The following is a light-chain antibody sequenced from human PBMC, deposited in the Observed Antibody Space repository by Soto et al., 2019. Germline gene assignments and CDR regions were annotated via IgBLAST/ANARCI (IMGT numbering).Light chain of an antibody. CDR2: LNSDGSH. CDR3: QTWGTGVQV. J-gene: IGLJ2*01. Sequence: QPVLTQSPSASASLGASVKLTCTLSSGHSHYAIAWHQQQPEKGPRYLMKLNSDGSHNKGDGIPDRFSGSSSGAERYLPISSLQSEDEADYYCQTWGTGVQVFGGGTKLTVL. V-gene: IGLV4-69*01. CDR1: SGHSHYA.